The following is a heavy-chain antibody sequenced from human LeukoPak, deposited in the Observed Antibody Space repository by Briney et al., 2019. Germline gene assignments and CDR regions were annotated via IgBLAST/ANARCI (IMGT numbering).Heavy chain of an antibody. J-gene: IGHJ4*02. D-gene: IGHD2-21*02. CDR1: GFTFSSYR. CDR2: ISSSSSYI. Sequence: GGSLRLSCAASGFTFSSYRMNWVRQAPGKGLEWVSSISSSSSYIYYADSVKGRFTISRDNAKNSLYLQMNSLRAEDTAVYYCARGADCGGDCYPFDYWGQGTLVTVSS. V-gene: IGHV3-21*01. CDR3: ARGADCGGDCYPFDY.